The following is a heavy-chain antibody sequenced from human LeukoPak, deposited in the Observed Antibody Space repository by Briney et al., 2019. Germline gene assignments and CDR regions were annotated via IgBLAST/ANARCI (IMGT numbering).Heavy chain of an antibody. Sequence: SETLSLTCTVSGGSISGYYWNWVRQPAARGLEWSGRLYSSGDTYYNPSLKSRLTMSVDTSKNQFSLKLRSVTAADTAVYYCARGSSGYTKRYYFDPWGQGALVTVPS. CDR2: LYSSGDT. V-gene: IGHV4-4*07. J-gene: IGHJ4*02. D-gene: IGHD6-19*01. CDR3: ARGSSGYTKRYYFDP. CDR1: GGSISGYY.